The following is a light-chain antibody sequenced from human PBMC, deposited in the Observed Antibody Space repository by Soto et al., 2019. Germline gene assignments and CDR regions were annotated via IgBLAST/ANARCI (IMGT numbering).Light chain of an antibody. CDR2: DAS. CDR3: LQYNSYSPLT. V-gene: IGKV1-5*01. Sequence: TQSPGTLSVSVGDRVTLTCLASQSIRTWLAWYQQQPGKVPKLLIYDASTLESGVPSRFSGSVSGTEFTLTISSLQPDDFATYYCLQYNSYSPLTFGGGTKVDIK. J-gene: IGKJ4*01. CDR1: QSIRTW.